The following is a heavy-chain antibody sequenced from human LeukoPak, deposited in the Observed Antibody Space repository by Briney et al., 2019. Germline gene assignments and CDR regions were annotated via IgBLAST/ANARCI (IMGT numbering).Heavy chain of an antibody. J-gene: IGHJ6*02. CDR3: ATPSTRQYYYGMDV. CDR1: GFTFTSSA. Sequence: GTSVKVSCKASGFTFTSSAMQWVRQDRGQRLEWIGWIVVGSGNTNYAQKFQERVTITRDMSTSTAYMELSSLRSEDTAVYYCATPSTRQYYYGMDVWGQGTTVTVSS. CDR2: IVVGSGNT. V-gene: IGHV1-58*02. D-gene: IGHD1-1*01.